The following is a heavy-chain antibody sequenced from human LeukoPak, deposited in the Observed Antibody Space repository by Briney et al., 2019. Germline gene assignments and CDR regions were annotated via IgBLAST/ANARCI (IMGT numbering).Heavy chain of an antibody. D-gene: IGHD5-12*01. V-gene: IGHV1-2*07. Sequence: ASVKVSCKASGYTFTDHYMHWVRQAPGQGLEWMGWINPNSDGINNYAHKFQGRVTMTRDTSISTAYMELSRLRSDDTAVYYCARDSPRGYSGNVHFDYWGQGTLVTVSS. CDR1: GYTFTDHY. J-gene: IGHJ4*02. CDR3: ARDSPRGYSGNVHFDY. CDR2: INPNSDGI.